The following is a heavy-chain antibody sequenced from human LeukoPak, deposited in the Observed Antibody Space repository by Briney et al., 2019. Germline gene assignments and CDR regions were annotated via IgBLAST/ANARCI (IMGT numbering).Heavy chain of an antibody. D-gene: IGHD3-3*01. CDR1: GGSFSGYY. V-gene: IGHV4-34*01. Sequence: PSETLSLTCAVYGGSFSGYYWSWIRQPPGKGLEWIGEINHSRSTNYNPSLKSRVTISVDTSKNQFSLKLSSVTAADTAVYYCASRRVTIFGGYYYYGMDVWGQGTTVTVSS. CDR3: ASRRVTIFGGYYYYGMDV. CDR2: INHSRST. J-gene: IGHJ6*02.